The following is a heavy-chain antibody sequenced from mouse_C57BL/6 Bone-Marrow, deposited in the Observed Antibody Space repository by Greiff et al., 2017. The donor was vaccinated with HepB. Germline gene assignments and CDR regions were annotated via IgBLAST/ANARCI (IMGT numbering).Heavy chain of an antibody. Sequence: VQLQQSGAELARPGASVKLSCKASGYTFTSSGISWVKQRTGQGLEWIGEIYPRSGNTYYNEKFKGKATLTADKSSSTAYMELRSLTSEDSAVYFCARRNWANWFAYWGQGTLVTVSA. V-gene: IGHV1-81*01. CDR3: ARRNWANWFAY. D-gene: IGHD4-1*01. CDR2: IYPRSGNT. CDR1: GYTFTSSG. J-gene: IGHJ3*01.